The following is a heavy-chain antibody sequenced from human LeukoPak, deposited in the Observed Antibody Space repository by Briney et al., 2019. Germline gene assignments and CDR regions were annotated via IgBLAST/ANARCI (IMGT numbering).Heavy chain of an antibody. D-gene: IGHD2-2*03. Sequence: GGSLRLSCAASGFTFSDYYMSWIRQAPGKGLEWVSYISSSSSYTNYADSVKGRFTISRDNAKNSLYLQMNSLRAEDTAVYYCASGYCSSTSCYLFDYWGQGTLVTVSS. V-gene: IGHV3-11*06. J-gene: IGHJ4*02. CDR2: ISSSSSYT. CDR3: ASGYCSSTSCYLFDY. CDR1: GFTFSDYY.